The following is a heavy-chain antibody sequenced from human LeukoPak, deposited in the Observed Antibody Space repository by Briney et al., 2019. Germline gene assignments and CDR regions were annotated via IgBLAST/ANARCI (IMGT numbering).Heavy chain of an antibody. J-gene: IGHJ4*02. D-gene: IGHD2-2*01. CDR2: INSNSGGT. CDR3: PRDAGYCSSTSCPRGY. V-gene: IGHV1-2*02. Sequence: ASVKVSCKASGYTFTGYYMHWVRQAPGQGLEWMGWINSNSGGTNYAQKFQGRVTMTRDTSISTAYMELSRLRSDDTAVYYCPRDAGYCSSTSCPRGYWGQGTLVTVSS. CDR1: GYTFTGYY.